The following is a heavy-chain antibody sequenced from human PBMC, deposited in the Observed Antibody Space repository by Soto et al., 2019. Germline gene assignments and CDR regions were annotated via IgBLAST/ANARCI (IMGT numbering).Heavy chain of an antibody. CDR3: GKKYFYYSNGYFKFYFDY. CDR2: IYHSGST. D-gene: IGHD3-22*01. V-gene: IGHV4-30-2*01. J-gene: IGHJ4*02. Sequence: SETLSLTCAVSGGSISSGGYSWSWIRQPPGKGLEWIGYIYHSGSTYYNPSLKSRVTISVDRSKNQFSLKLSSVTAADTAVYYCGKKYFYYSNGYFKFYFDYWGQGTLVTVSS. CDR1: GGSISSGGYS.